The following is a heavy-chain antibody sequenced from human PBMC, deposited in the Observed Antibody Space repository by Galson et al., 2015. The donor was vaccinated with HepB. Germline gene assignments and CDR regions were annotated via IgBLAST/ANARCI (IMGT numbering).Heavy chain of an antibody. J-gene: IGHJ4*02. V-gene: IGHV1-69*13. D-gene: IGHD3-3*01. CDR3: XRXPLXXVVISTIFFY. Sequence: SVKVSCKASGXXXXXXAXSXVRXXPXQGLEWMGGIIPIFGXANYAQXXXGRVTITADESTSTAYMELSSLRSEDTXVYYCXRXPLXXVVISTIFFYWSQGXLVXVSS. CDR1: GXXXXXXA. CDR2: IIPIFGXA.